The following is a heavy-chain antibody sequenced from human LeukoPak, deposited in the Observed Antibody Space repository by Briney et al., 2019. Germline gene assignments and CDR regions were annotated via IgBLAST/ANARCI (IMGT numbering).Heavy chain of an antibody. D-gene: IGHD5-18*01. CDR2: INHSGSN. CDR3: ARRSGYSYGSGDAFDI. CDR1: GGSFNGDY. Sequence: SETLSLTCAVYGGSFNGDYWNWIRQPPGKGLEWIGEINHSGSNNYNPSLKSRVTISVDTAKNQFSLKLSSVTAADTAVYYCARRSGYSYGSGDAFDIWGQGTMVTVSS. V-gene: IGHV4-34*01. J-gene: IGHJ3*02.